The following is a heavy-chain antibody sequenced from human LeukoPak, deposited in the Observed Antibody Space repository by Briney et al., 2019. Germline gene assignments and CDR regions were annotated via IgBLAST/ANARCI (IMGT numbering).Heavy chain of an antibody. D-gene: IGHD3-22*01. CDR3: ARDLNYFDGSTLSSIR. J-gene: IGHJ4*02. Sequence: PGGSLRLSCAASGFTVSSNYMSWVRQAPGKGLEWVSVIYSSGATYYADSVKGRFTISRDISKNTVCLQMSSLRAEDTAMYYCARDLNYFDGSTLSSIRWGQGTLVTVSS. CDR2: IYSSGAT. V-gene: IGHV3-53*01. CDR1: GFTVSSNY.